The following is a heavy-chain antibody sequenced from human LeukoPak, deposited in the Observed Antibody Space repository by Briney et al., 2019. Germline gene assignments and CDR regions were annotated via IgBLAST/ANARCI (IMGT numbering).Heavy chain of an antibody. CDR3: ALSEGELESDY. CDR1: GYTFTCYY. J-gene: IGHJ4*02. V-gene: IGHV1-2*02. Sequence: ASVKVSCKASGYTFTCYYMHWVRQAPGQGLEWMGWINPNSGGTNYAQKFQGRVTMTRDTSISTAFMELSRLRSDDTAVYYCALSEGELESDYWGQGTLVTVSS. CDR2: INPNSGGT. D-gene: IGHD1-26*01.